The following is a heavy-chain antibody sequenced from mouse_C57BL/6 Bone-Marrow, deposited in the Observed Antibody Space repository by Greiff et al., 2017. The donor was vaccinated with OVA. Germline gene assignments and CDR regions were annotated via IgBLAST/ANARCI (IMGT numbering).Heavy chain of an antibody. J-gene: IGHJ3*01. CDR3: AGSYYSNYGFAY. CDR2: ISNLAYSI. CDR1: GFTFSDYG. V-gene: IGHV5-15*01. D-gene: IGHD2-5*01. Sequence: DVHLVESGGGLVQPGGSLKLSCAASGFTFSDYGMAWVRQAPRKGPEWVAFISNLAYSIYYADTVTGRFTISRENAKNTLYLEMSSLRSEDTAMYYCAGSYYSNYGFAYWGQGTLVTVSA.